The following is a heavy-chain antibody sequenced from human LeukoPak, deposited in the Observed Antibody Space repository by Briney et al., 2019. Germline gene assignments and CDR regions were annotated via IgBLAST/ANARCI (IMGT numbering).Heavy chain of an antibody. CDR3: VRAGISGTKEDGMDV. CDR2: IKQDGSEK. Sequence: PGGSLRLSCAASGFTFSSYWMSWVRQAPGKGLEWVANIKQDGSEKYYVDSVKGRFTISRDNAKNSLYLQMNSLRAEDTAVYYCVRAGISGTKEDGMDVWGQGTTVTVSS. V-gene: IGHV3-7*01. CDR1: GFTFSSYW. D-gene: IGHD1-20*01. J-gene: IGHJ6*02.